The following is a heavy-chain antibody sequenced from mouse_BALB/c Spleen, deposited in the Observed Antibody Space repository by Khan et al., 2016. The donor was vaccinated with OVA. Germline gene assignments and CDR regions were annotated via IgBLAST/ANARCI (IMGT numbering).Heavy chain of an antibody. D-gene: IGHD1-2*01. CDR3: ARRDYYAYYWYFDV. Sequence: EVQLQQSGPELVKPGASVKISCKTSGYTFTEYTIHWVKQSHGKSLEWIGRFNPNNGGAHYNQKFKGKATLTVDKSSSTAYMELRSLTSEDSAVYYCARRDYYAYYWYFDVGGAGTTVTVSS. V-gene: IGHV1-18*01. CDR1: GYTFTEYT. J-gene: IGHJ1*01. CDR2: FNPNNGGA.